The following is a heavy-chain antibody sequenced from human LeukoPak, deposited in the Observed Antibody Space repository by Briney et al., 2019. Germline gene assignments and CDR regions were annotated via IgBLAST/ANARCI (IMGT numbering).Heavy chain of an antibody. V-gene: IGHV1-69*04. Sequence: ASVKVSCKASRGTFSSYAISWVRQAPGQGLEWMGRIIPILGIANYAQKFQGRVTITADKSTSTAYMELSSLRAEDTALYYCAKGVRGVASSRSYYYYGMDVWGQGTTVTVSS. J-gene: IGHJ6*02. CDR2: IIPILGIA. D-gene: IGHD3-10*01. CDR1: RGTFSSYA. CDR3: AKGVRGVASSRSYYYYGMDV.